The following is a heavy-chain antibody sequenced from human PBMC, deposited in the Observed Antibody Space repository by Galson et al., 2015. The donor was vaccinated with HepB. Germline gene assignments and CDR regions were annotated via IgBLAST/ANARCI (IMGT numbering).Heavy chain of an antibody. D-gene: IGHD6-13*01. Sequence: SLRLSCAASGFTFSSYTMHWVRQAPGKGLEWVAVTSYDGSNKYYADSVKGRFTISRDNSKKTLYLQMNSLRAEDTAVYYCARGDSRNWYFDLWGRGTLVTVSS. CDR3: ARGDSRNWYFDL. V-gene: IGHV3-30*04. CDR1: GFTFSSYT. J-gene: IGHJ2*01. CDR2: TSYDGSNK.